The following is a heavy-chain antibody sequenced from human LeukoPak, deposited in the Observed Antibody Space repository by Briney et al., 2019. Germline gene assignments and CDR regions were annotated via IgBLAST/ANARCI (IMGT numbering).Heavy chain of an antibody. CDR1: GYTFTGYY. V-gene: IGHV1-2*02. CDR2: INPNSGGT. Sequence: ASVTVSCKASGYTFTGYYMHWVRQAPGQGLEWMGWINPNSGGTNYAQKFQGRVTMTRDTSISTAYMELSRLRSDDTAVYYCARSSSSWYLTYYFDYWGQGTLVIVSS. CDR3: ARSSSSWYLTYYFDY. J-gene: IGHJ4*02. D-gene: IGHD6-13*01.